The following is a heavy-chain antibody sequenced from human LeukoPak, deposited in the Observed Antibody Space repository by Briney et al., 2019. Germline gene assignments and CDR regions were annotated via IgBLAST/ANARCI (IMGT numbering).Heavy chain of an antibody. CDR2: ISGSGGST. Sequence: AGGSLRLSCAASGFTFSSYAMSWVRQAPGKGLEWVSAISGSGGSTYYADSVKGRFTISRDNSKNTLYLQMNSLRAEDTAVYYCAKDPFACPWVDYWGQGTLVTVSS. J-gene: IGHJ4*02. CDR3: AKDPFACPWVDY. CDR1: GFTFSSYA. D-gene: IGHD2-21*01. V-gene: IGHV3-23*01.